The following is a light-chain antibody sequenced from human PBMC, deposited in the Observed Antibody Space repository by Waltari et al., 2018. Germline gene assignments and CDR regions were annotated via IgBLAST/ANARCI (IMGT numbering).Light chain of an antibody. CDR2: DAS. CDR1: QSVYRN. Sequence: EIVMTQSPATLSVSAGERATLSCRASQSVYRNLAWYQQKPGQAPRPLIHDASTRATGIRARFPRSGAATEFTLTISGLPSEDSAVYYCQQYNHWPPLAFGQGTRLEIK. CDR3: QQYNHWPPLA. J-gene: IGKJ5*01. V-gene: IGKV3D-15*01.